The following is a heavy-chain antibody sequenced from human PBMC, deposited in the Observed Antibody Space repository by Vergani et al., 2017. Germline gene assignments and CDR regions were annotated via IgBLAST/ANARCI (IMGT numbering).Heavy chain of an antibody. CDR2: INPNNGGT. CDR3: ARGGEDFLVVFPFDY. D-gene: IGHD2-15*01. CDR1: GYTFTGYY. J-gene: IGHJ4*02. Sequence: QVQLVQSGAEVKKPGASVKVSCKASGYTFTGYYMHWVRQAPGQGLEWMGWINPNNGGTNYAQKFQGRVTMTRDTSISTAYMELSSLRSDDTAVYYGARGGEDFLVVFPFDYWGQGTLVTVSS. V-gene: IGHV1-2*02.